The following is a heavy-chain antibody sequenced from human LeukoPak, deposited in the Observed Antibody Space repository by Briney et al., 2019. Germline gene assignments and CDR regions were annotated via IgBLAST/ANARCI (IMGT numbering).Heavy chain of an antibody. Sequence: PGRSLRLSCAASGFTFDDYAMHWVRQAPGKGLEWVSGISWNSGIIGYADSVKGRFTISRDNAKNSLYLQMNSLRAEDTALYYCAKAGGGYYDSSGYLDYWGQGTLVTVSS. J-gene: IGHJ4*02. CDR1: GFTFDDYA. V-gene: IGHV3-9*01. CDR2: ISWNSGII. D-gene: IGHD3-22*01. CDR3: AKAGGGYYDSSGYLDY.